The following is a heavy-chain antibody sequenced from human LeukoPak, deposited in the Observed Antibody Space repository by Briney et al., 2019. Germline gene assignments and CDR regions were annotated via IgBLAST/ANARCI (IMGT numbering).Heavy chain of an antibody. V-gene: IGHV1-18*04. D-gene: IGHD3-10*01. J-gene: IGHJ5*02. CDR3: ARDLPRIEEGENWFDP. CDR1: GYTFTGYY. CDR2: ISAYNGNT. Sequence: EASVKVSCKASGYTFTGYYMHWVRQAPGQGLEWMGWISAYNGNTNYAQKLQGRVTMTTDTSTSTAYMELRSLRSDDTAVYYCARDLPRIEEGENWFDPWGQGTLVTVSS.